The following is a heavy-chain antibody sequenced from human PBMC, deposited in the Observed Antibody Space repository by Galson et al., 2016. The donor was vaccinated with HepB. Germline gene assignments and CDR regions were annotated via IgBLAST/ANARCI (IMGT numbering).Heavy chain of an antibody. V-gene: IGHV3-23*01. CDR2: VNQSGDRT. Sequence: SLRLSCAASGFSFSSYTMGCVRQAPGKGLEWVSDVNQSGDRTYYADSVKGRFAISRENSMNTLSLQMSSLRAEDTALYHCAKAMINGSSYDSWGQGTLVTVSS. CDR3: AKAMINGSSYDS. CDR1: GFSFSSYT. D-gene: IGHD3-10*01. J-gene: IGHJ5*01.